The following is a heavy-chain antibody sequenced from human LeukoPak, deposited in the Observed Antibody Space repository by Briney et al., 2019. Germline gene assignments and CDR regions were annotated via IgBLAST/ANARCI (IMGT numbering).Heavy chain of an antibody. CDR1: GDSVSSNTAA. CDR3: AREAQPWERGFDY. J-gene: IGHJ4*02. V-gene: IGHV6-1*01. Sequence: PSQTLSLTCAVSGDSVSSNTAAWNWIRQSPSRGLEWLGRTYYRSKWYNDYAASVRRRITINPDTSKNHFSLHLKFVTPEDSAVYYCAREAQPWERGFDYWGQGSLVTVSS. D-gene: IGHD1-26*01. CDR2: TYYRSKWYN.